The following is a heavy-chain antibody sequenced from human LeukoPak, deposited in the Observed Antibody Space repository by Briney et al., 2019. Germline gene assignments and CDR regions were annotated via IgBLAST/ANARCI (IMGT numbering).Heavy chain of an antibody. J-gene: IGHJ4*02. Sequence: PSETLSLTCAVYGGSFSGYYWSWIRQPPGKGLEWIGEINHSGSTNYNPSLKSRVTMSVDTSKNQFSLKLSSVTAADTAVYYCARGSGSGSKIDYWGQGTLVTVSS. V-gene: IGHV4-34*01. CDR1: GGSFSGYY. CDR2: INHSGST. CDR3: ARGSGSGSKIDY. D-gene: IGHD3-10*01.